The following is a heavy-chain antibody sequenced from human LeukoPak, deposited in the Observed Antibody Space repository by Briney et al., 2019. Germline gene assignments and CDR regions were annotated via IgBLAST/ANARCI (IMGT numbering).Heavy chain of an antibody. CDR3: ARLGSGSYDY. Sequence: GGSLRLSCAASGFTFSSYALHLVRQAPGEGLEYVSAISSNGGSTYYANSVKGRFTISRDNSKNTLYLQMGSLRAEDMAVYYCARLGSGSYDYWGQGTLVTVSS. D-gene: IGHD3-10*01. CDR1: GFTFSSYA. J-gene: IGHJ4*02. V-gene: IGHV3-64*01. CDR2: ISSNGGST.